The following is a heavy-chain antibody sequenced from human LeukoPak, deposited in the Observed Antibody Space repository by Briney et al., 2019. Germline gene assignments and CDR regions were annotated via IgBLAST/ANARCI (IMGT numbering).Heavy chain of an antibody. V-gene: IGHV1-2*02. D-gene: IGHD3-3*01. CDR3: ARDLGDFGVVTQPYYYYYMDV. CDR2: INPNSGGT. CDR1: GYTFTGYY. Sequence: ASVKVSCKASGYTFTGYYMHWVRRAPGQGLEWMGWINPNSGGTNYAQEFQGRVTMTRDTSISTAYMELSRLRSDDTAVYYCARDLGDFGVVTQPYYYYYMDVWGKGPRSPSP. J-gene: IGHJ6*03.